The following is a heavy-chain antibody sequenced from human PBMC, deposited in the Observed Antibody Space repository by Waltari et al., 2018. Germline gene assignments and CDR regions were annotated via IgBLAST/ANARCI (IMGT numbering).Heavy chain of an antibody. CDR2: MSGSGGTT. Sequence: EVRLVESGGGLVQPGGSLRLSCAASGFAFANYGMSWVRQAPGKWLGCVSSMSGSGGTTYYADSVKGRFTMSKDNSKNTLFLQMNSLRVDDTADYYCAKSSGSYYEVFDYWGRGTLVTVSS. D-gene: IGHD1-26*01. CDR3: AKSSGSYYEVFDY. CDR1: GFAFANYG. V-gene: IGHV3-23*04. J-gene: IGHJ4*02.